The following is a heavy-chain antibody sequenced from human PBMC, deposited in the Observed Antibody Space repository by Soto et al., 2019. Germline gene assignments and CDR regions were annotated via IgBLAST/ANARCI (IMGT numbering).Heavy chain of an antibody. CDR2: MSSSGTTI. V-gene: IGHV3-11*01. J-gene: IGHJ4*02. D-gene: IGHD3-22*01. CDR3: ARGFQWFVFDY. CDR1: GFTFSDYY. Sequence: GGSLRLSCAASGFTFSDYYMGWIRQTPGKGLEWVSYMSSSGTTIYYGDSVKGRSTISRDNAKNSLYLQMNSLRAEDTAVYYCARGFQWFVFDYWGQGTLVTVSS.